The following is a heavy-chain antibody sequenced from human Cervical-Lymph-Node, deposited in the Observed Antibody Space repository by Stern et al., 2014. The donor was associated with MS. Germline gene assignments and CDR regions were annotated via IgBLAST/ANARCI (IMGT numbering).Heavy chain of an antibody. CDR2: INSSGGAT. CDR1: GYTFTSYY. V-gene: IGHV1-46*01. J-gene: IGHJ4*02. Sequence: QVQLVQSGTEVQKPGASVNVSCEASGYTFTSYYMHWIRQAPGQGLEWMGVINSSGGATHYAQKFRGRVSLTRDTSTRTVYLELSNLTSEDTAVYYCVRRIAKSGIPFDYWGQGTLVTVSS. CDR3: VRRIAKSGIPFDY. D-gene: IGHD6-13*01.